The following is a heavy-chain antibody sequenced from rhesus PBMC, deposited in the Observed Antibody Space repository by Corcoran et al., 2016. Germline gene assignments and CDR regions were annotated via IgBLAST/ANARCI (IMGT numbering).Heavy chain of an antibody. CDR1: GGSISSSS. CDR3: ARTRSQRVQFGHWYFDL. V-gene: IGHV4-169*01. Sequence: QLQLQESGPGLVKPSETLSLTCAVSGGSISSSSGSWIRQAPGKGLGWIGDIYGSGSSTNYNPSLKSRVTLSGDTSKNQLSLKLSSVTAADTAVYCCARTRSQRVQFGHWYFDLWGPGTPITISS. CDR2: IYGSGSST. J-gene: IGHJ2*01. D-gene: IGHD5-24*01.